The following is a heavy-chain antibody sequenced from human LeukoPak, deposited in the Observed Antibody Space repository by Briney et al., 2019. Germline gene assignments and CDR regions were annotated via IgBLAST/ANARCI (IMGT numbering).Heavy chain of an antibody. Sequence: SETLSLTCTVSGGSISSYYWSWIRQPPGKGLEWIGYIYYSGSTSYNPSLKSRVTISVDTSKNQLSLELSSVTAADTAVYYCARGTLRVIAVAGTIYWFDPWGQGTLVTVSS. CDR3: ARGTLRVIAVAGTIYWFDP. CDR1: GGSISSYY. V-gene: IGHV4-59*08. D-gene: IGHD6-19*01. J-gene: IGHJ5*02. CDR2: IYYSGST.